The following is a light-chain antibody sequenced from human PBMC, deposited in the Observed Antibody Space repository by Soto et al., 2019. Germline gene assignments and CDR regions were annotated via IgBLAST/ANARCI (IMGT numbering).Light chain of an antibody. Sequence: IEVNKYPATQRLSAGERATLCCMASQSVTNNYLAWYHQIPGQPPRLLIYGASSRATGIPDRFIGSGSGTDFTLSIISLETEDFAVYYWQLYGILRTFAQGTKVDIK. CDR2: GAS. CDR3: QLYGILRT. J-gene: IGKJ1*01. CDR1: QSVTNNY. V-gene: IGKV3-20*01.